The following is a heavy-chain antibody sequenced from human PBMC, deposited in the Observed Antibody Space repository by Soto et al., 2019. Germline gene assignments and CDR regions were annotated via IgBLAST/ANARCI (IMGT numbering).Heavy chain of an antibody. V-gene: IGHV3-33*08. Sequence: PGGSLRLSCAASGFTFSSYGMHWVRQAPGKGLEWVAVIWYDGSNKYYADSVKGRFTISRDNSKNTLYLQMNSLRAEDTAVYYCARESPPISPGDYRRHYYGMDVWGQGTTVTVSS. CDR2: IWYDGSNK. CDR1: GFTFSSYG. CDR3: ARESPPISPGDYRRHYYGMDV. D-gene: IGHD4-17*01. J-gene: IGHJ6*02.